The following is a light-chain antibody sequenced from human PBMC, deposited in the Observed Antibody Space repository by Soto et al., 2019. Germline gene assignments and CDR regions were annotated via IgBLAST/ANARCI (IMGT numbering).Light chain of an antibody. CDR2: STS. CDR1: QDISSW. V-gene: IGKV1-12*01. CDR3: QQYYSFPPT. J-gene: IGKJ3*01. Sequence: QMTQSPSSPSASVGDRVPITFRASQDISSWLAWYQQTPGKAPRXXIYSTSNLQRGVPSRFSGTGSGTDFTLTISCLQSEDFATYYCQQYYSFPPTFGPGTKVDI.